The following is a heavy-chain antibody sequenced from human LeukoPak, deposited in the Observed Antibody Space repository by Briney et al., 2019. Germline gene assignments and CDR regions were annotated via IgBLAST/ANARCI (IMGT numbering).Heavy chain of an antibody. CDR3: ARDPHIAVAGRSALFDY. CDR1: GGSISSYY. D-gene: IGHD6-19*01. J-gene: IGHJ4*02. V-gene: IGHV4-59*01. CDR2: IYYSGTT. Sequence: PSETLSLTCTVSGGSISSYYWNWIRQPPGKGLEWIGYIYYSGTTNYNPSLKSRVSMSVDTSKNQFSLKLSSVTAADTAVYYCARDPHIAVAGRSALFDYWGQGTLVTVS.